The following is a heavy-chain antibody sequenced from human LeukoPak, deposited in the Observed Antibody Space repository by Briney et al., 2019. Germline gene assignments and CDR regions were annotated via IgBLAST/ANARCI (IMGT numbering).Heavy chain of an antibody. CDR3: ATPRYSSSWVDAFDI. Sequence: SSQTLSLTCTVSGASISSGDYLWSWIRQPPGMGLEWIGNIYYSGSTYYNPSLKSRVTISVDRSKNQFSLKLSSVTAADTAVYYCATPRYSSSWVDAFDIWGQGTMVTVSS. CDR1: GASISSGDYL. J-gene: IGHJ3*02. V-gene: IGHV4-30-4*01. D-gene: IGHD6-13*01. CDR2: IYYSGST.